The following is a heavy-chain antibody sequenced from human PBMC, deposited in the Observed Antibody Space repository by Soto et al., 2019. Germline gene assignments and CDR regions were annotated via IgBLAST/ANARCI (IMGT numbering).Heavy chain of an antibody. CDR1: EFTFSSYA. Sequence: PGGSLRLSCAASEFTFSSYAMSWVRQAPGKGLEWVSAISGSGGSTYYADSVKGRFTIYRDNSKNTLYLQMNSLRAEDTAVYYCAKAGFLEWLSDTYYFDYWGQGTLVTVSS. J-gene: IGHJ4*02. CDR2: ISGSGGST. D-gene: IGHD3-3*01. CDR3: AKAGFLEWLSDTYYFDY. V-gene: IGHV3-23*01.